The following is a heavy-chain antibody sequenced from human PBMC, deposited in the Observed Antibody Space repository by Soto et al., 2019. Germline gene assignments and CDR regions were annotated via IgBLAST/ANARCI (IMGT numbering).Heavy chain of an antibody. CDR3: ARGYSSTYYGMDV. Sequence: SETLSLTSAVYGGSFSGYYWSWIRQPPGKGLEWIGEINHSGSTNYNPSLKSRVTISVDTSKNQFSLKLSSVTAADTAVYYCARGYSSTYYGMDVWGQGTTVT. V-gene: IGHV4-34*01. CDR2: INHSGST. J-gene: IGHJ6*02. D-gene: IGHD6-13*01. CDR1: GGSFSGYY.